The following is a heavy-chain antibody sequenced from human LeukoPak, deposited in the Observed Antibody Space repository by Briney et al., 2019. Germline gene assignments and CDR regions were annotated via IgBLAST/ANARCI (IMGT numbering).Heavy chain of an antibody. CDR3: AKDFYSSSSDDAFDI. D-gene: IGHD6-6*01. V-gene: IGHV3-21*01. Sequence: GGSLRLSCAASGFTFSSYSMNWVRQAPGKGLEWVSSISSSSSYIYYADSVKGRFTISRDNSKNTLYLQMNSLRAEDTAVYYYAKDFYSSSSDDAFDIWGQGTMVTVSS. CDR2: ISSSSSYI. CDR1: GFTFSSYS. J-gene: IGHJ3*02.